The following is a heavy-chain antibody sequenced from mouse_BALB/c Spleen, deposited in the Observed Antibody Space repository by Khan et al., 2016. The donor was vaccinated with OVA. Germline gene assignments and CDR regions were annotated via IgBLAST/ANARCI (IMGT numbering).Heavy chain of an antibody. J-gene: IGHJ4*01. D-gene: IGHD3-2*01. V-gene: IGHV1-7*01. Sequence: QVQLQQSGAELAKPGASVKMSCKASGYTFTSYWMHWVKQRPGQGLEWIGYINPSTGYTEYNQKFKDKATLTADKSSSTAYMQLSSLTSEDSAVXYCARTARATFAMDYWGQGTSVTVSS. CDR3: ARTARATFAMDY. CDR1: GYTFTSYW. CDR2: INPSTGYT.